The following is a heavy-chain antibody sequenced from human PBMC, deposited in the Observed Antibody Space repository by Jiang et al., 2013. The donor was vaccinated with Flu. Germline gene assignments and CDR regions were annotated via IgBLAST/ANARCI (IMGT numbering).Heavy chain of an antibody. D-gene: IGHD3-22*01. V-gene: IGHV1-69*01. CDR2: IIPIFGTA. CDR1: TFSSYA. CDR3: ARGRRNYYDSSGYFGDAFDI. Sequence: TFSSYASAGCDRPLDKGVEWMGGIIPIFGTANYAQKFQGRVTITADESTSTAYMELSSLRSEDTAVYYCARGRRNYYDSSGYFGDAFDIWGQGTMVTVSS. J-gene: IGHJ3*02.